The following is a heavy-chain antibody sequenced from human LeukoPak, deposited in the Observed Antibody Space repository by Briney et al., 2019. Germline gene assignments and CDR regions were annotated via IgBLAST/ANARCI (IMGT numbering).Heavy chain of an antibody. CDR1: GGSFSGYY. CDR3: ARVGSSGWPYYYYYYMDV. D-gene: IGHD6-19*01. CDR2: INHSGST. J-gene: IGHJ6*03. Sequence: SETLSLTCAVYGGSFSGYYWSWIRQPPGKGLEWIGEINHSGSTNYNPSLRSRVTISVDTSKNQFSLKLSSVTAADTAVYYCARVGSSGWPYYYYYYMDVWGKGTTVTVSS. V-gene: IGHV4-34*01.